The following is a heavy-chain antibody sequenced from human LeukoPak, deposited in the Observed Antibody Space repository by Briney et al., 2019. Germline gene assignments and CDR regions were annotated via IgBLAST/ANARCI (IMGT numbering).Heavy chain of an antibody. CDR1: GFTFSSYA. V-gene: IGHV3-23*01. J-gene: IGHJ3*02. CDR3: ATSNDGMVGGQDI. Sequence: PGGSLRLSCAASGFTFSSYALSWVRQAPGMGLEWVSVISGSGGSTYYADSVKGRFTIARDISKNTLYLQMNSLRAEDTAVYYCATSNDGMVGGQDIWGQGTMVTVSS. D-gene: IGHD2-8*01. CDR2: ISGSGGST.